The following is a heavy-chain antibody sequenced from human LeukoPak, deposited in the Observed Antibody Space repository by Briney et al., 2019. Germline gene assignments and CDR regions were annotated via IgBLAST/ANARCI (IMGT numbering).Heavy chain of an antibody. Sequence: ASETLSLTCTVSGGSISSYYWSWIRQPAGKGLEWIGRIYTSGSANYNPSLKSRVTMSVDTSKNQFSLKLSSVTAADTAVYYCARESANYDFWSGYYNPNWFDPWGQGTLVTVSP. CDR2: IYTSGSA. J-gene: IGHJ5*02. CDR1: GGSISSYY. CDR3: ARESANYDFWSGYYNPNWFDP. D-gene: IGHD3-3*01. V-gene: IGHV4-4*07.